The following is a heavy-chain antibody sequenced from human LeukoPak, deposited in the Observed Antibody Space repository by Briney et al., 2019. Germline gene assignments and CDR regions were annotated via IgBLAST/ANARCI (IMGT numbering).Heavy chain of an antibody. CDR2: ISGSGGTT. Sequence: GGSLRLSCAASGFTFSSYAMSWVRQAPGKGLEWVSAISGSGGTTYYADSVKGRFTISRDNSKNTLYLQMNSLRAEDTAVYYCAKGSYYYDSSGYHYYFDYWGQGTLVTVSS. J-gene: IGHJ4*02. CDR1: GFTFSSYA. D-gene: IGHD3-22*01. V-gene: IGHV3-23*01. CDR3: AKGSYYYDSSGYHYYFDY.